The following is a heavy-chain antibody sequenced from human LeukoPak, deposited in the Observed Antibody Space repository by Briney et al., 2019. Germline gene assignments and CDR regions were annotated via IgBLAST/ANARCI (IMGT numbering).Heavy chain of an antibody. Sequence: GGSLRLSCAASGFSFSESYMSWIRQTPGRGLEWVAYISGSGSSMYYADAVKGRFTISRDNARNSLYLYMSSLRADDTAVFYCARGKRRFDYWGQGTLVTVPS. CDR3: ARGKRRFDY. V-gene: IGHV3-11*01. CDR1: GFSFSESY. J-gene: IGHJ4*02. CDR2: ISGSGSSM.